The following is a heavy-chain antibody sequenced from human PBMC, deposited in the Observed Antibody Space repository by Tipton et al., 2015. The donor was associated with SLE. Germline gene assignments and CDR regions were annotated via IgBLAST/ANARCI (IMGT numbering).Heavy chain of an antibody. Sequence: TLSLTCAVYGGSFSGYYWTWIRQPPGKGLEWIGEINHSGGTDYNPSLKSRVTISVDTSKNQFSLKLTSVTAADTALYYCARGHYYYYGMDLWGQGTTVTVSS. CDR2: INHSGGT. V-gene: IGHV4-34*01. CDR3: ARGHYYYYGMDL. J-gene: IGHJ6*02. CDR1: GGSFSGYY.